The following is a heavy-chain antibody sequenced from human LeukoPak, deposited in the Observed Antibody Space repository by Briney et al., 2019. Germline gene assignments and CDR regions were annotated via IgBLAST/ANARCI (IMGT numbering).Heavy chain of an antibody. CDR2: ISGSGGST. CDR1: GFTFSSYA. J-gene: IGHJ4*02. V-gene: IGHV3-23*01. CDR3: AKAGSSSRSHYFDY. D-gene: IGHD6-13*01. Sequence: GGSLRLSCAASGFTFSSYAMSWVRQAPGKGLDWVSAISGSGGSTYYADSVKGRFTISRDNSKNTLYLQMNSLRAEDTAVYYCAKAGSSSRSHYFDYWGQGTLVTVSS.